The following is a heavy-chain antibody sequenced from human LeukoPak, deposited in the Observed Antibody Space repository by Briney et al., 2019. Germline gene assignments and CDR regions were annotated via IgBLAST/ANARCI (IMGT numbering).Heavy chain of an antibody. Sequence: GGSLRLSCAGSEFTFSSYSMHWVRQAPGKGLAWVAFIRYDGSNKYYADSVKGRFTISRDNSKNTLYLQMNSLRAEDTAVYYCARASNYGGGFDYWGQGTLVTVSS. D-gene: IGHD4-11*01. V-gene: IGHV3-30*02. CDR3: ARASNYGGGFDY. CDR1: EFTFSSYS. J-gene: IGHJ4*02. CDR2: IRYDGSNK.